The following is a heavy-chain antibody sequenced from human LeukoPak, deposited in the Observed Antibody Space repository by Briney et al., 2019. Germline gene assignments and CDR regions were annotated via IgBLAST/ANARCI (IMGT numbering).Heavy chain of an antibody. Sequence: PSETLSLTCTVSGGSISSSTYYWSWIRQPPGKGLEWIGTIYYSGSTYYNPSLKSRVTISVDTSKNQFSLKLSSVTAADTAVYYCARHGGLLWFGESHLDYWGQGTLVTVSS. D-gene: IGHD3-10*01. CDR3: ARHGGLLWFGESHLDY. CDR1: GGSISSSTYY. V-gene: IGHV4-39*01. J-gene: IGHJ4*02. CDR2: IYYSGST.